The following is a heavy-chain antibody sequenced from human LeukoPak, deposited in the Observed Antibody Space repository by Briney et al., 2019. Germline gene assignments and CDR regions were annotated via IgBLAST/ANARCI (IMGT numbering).Heavy chain of an antibody. CDR3: ARDGASATIPYKPYYFDY. Sequence: GASVKVSCKASGYTFTGYYMHWVRQAPGQGLEWMGWINPNSGDTNFAHKFLGRVTMTRDTSISTAYMELSRLRFDDTAMYYCARDGASATIPYKPYYFDYWGQGTLVTVSS. J-gene: IGHJ4*02. CDR2: INPNSGDT. CDR1: GYTFTGYY. D-gene: IGHD2-2*02. V-gene: IGHV1-2*02.